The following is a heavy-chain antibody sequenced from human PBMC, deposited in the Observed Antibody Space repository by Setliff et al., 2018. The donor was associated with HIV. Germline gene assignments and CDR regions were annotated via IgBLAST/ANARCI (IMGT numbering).Heavy chain of an antibody. J-gene: IGHJ4*02. CDR2: ISYTGST. D-gene: IGHD3-9*01. V-gene: IGHV4-39*01. CDR1: GGSINRSNYY. Sequence: SETLSLTCTVPGGSINRSNYYWGWFRLPPGKGLEWIGTISYTGSTYYDPSPKSRVTISLDTSKNQFFLKLSSVTAPDTAIYYCARQTWEYYDTLTGYYRSPKNFDSCGQGTLVTVSS. CDR3: ARQTWEYYDTLTGYYRSPKNFDS.